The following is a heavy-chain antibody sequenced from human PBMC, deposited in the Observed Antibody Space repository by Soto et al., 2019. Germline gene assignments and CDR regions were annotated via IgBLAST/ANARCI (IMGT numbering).Heavy chain of an antibody. CDR2: ISAYNGNT. CDR1: GYTFTSYG. D-gene: IGHD3-22*01. J-gene: IGHJ1*01. V-gene: IGHV1-18*04. Sequence: ALVKVSCKASGYTFTSYGISWVRQAPGQGLEWMGWISAYNGNTNYAQKLQGRVTMTTDTSTSTAYMELRSLRSDDTAVYYCARDLHYYDSSGYYYEAEYFQHWGQGTLVTVSS. CDR3: ARDLHYYDSSGYYYEAEYFQH.